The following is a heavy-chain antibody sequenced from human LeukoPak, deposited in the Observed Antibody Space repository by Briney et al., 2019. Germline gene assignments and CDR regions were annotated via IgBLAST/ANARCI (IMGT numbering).Heavy chain of an antibody. D-gene: IGHD7-27*01. V-gene: IGHV4-39*07. J-gene: IGHJ4*02. CDR2: IYYSGST. Sequence: SETLSLTCTVSGGSISSSSYYWGWIRQLPGKGLEWIGSIYYSGSTYYNPSLKSRVTISVDRSKNQFSLKLSSVTAADTAVYYCARHDLNWGSLDYWGQGTLVTVSS. CDR1: GGSISSSSYY. CDR3: ARHDLNWGSLDY.